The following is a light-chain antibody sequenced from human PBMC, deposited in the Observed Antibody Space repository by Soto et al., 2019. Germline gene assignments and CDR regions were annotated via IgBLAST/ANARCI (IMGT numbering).Light chain of an antibody. CDR1: QGISTY. Sequence: DIQMTQSPSFLYASVGDRVTITCRAIQGISTYLAWYQQKPGKVPKLLIYAASTLQSGVPSRFSGSGSGTDFTLTISSLQPEDVATYYCQKYNSAPRTFGQGTKVEIK. CDR3: QKYNSAPRT. J-gene: IGKJ1*01. V-gene: IGKV1-27*01. CDR2: AAS.